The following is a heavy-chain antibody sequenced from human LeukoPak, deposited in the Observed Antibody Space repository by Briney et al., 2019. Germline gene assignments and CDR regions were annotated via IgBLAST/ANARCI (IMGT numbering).Heavy chain of an antibody. Sequence: ASVKVSCEASGYTFTGHYVNWVRQASGQGLEWMGWINPNSGGTNYAQKFQGRVTNTRDTSISTGYMELSRLKSDDTAVYYCAREGGSLKDYFDYWGQGTLGTVSS. D-gene: IGHD1-26*01. J-gene: IGHJ4*02. CDR3: AREGGSLKDYFDY. CDR2: INPNSGGT. V-gene: IGHV1-2*02. CDR1: GYTFTGHY.